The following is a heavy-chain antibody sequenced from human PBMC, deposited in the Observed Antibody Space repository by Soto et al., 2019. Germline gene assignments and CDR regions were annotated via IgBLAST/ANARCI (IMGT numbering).Heavy chain of an antibody. CDR2: IYSGGST. D-gene: IGHD3-10*01. Sequence: QVQLQESGPGLVKPSETLALTCTVSGGSINSYYWSWIRQPAGQGLEWIGRIYSGGSTNYNPSLKSRLTVSVDTYKNQFSLRLTSVTAADTAVYYWARGPGGFGDFSLDYGGQGTLVTVSS. CDR1: GGSINSYY. J-gene: IGHJ4*02. CDR3: ARGPGGFGDFSLDY. V-gene: IGHV4-4*07.